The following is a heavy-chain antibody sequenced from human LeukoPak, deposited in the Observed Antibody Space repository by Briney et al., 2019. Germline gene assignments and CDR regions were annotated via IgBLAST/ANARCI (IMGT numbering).Heavy chain of an antibody. CDR2: IIPILGIA. Sequence: ASVKVSCKASGGTFSSYAISWVRQAPGQGLEWMGRIIPILGIANYARKFQGRVTITADKSTSTAYMELSSLRSEDTAVYYCARDWGYCSGGSCYGYYYYGMDVWGQGTTVTVSS. D-gene: IGHD2-15*01. CDR3: ARDWGYCSGGSCYGYYYYGMDV. V-gene: IGHV1-69*04. CDR1: GGTFSSYA. J-gene: IGHJ6*02.